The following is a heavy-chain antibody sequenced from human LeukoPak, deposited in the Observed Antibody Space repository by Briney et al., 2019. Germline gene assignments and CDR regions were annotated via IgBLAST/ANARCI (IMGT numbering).Heavy chain of an antibody. D-gene: IGHD4-17*01. J-gene: IGHJ4*02. CDR1: GGSISSSSYY. V-gene: IGHV4-39*01. CDR3: ARRTVTVTNFDY. Sequence: SETLSLTXTVSGGSISSSSYYWGWIRQPPGKGLEWIGSIYYSGSTYYNPSLKSRATLSVDTSKNQFSLKLSSVTAADTAVYYCARRTVTVTNFDYWGQGTLVTVSS. CDR2: IYYSGST.